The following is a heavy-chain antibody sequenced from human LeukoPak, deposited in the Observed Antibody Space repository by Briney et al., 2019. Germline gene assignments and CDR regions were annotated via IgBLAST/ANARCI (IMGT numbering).Heavy chain of an antibody. CDR2: IKQDGSEK. J-gene: IGHJ6*03. D-gene: IGHD3-3*01. V-gene: IGHV3-7*03. CDR3: ARHYGPHITIFGVVKYYYYMDV. CDR1: GFTFSSYW. Sequence: GGSLRLSCAASGFTFSSYWMSWVRQAPGKGLEWVANIKQDGSEKYYVDSVKGRFTISRDNAKNSLYLQMNSLRAEDTAVYYCARHYGPHITIFGVVKYYYYMDVWGKGTTVTVSS.